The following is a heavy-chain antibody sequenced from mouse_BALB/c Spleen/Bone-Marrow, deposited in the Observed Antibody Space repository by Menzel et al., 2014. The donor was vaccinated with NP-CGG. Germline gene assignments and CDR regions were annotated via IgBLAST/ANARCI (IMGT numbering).Heavy chain of an antibody. J-gene: IGHJ4*01. D-gene: IGHD1-3*01. CDR3: TRSGRAYAMDY. CDR1: GFTFSNYW. Sequence: EVHLVESGGGLVQPGGSMKLTCVASGFTFSNYWMNWFRRPPEKGLEWCAEFRLKSNNYATHYAEFVKGRFTISSEDSKSSVFLQKNNFRAETTGNYYGTRSGRAYAMDYWGQGTSVTVSS. V-gene: IGHV6-6*02. CDR2: FRLKSNNYAT.